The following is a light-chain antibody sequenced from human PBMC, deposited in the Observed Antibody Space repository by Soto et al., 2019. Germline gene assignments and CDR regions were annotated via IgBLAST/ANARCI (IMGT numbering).Light chain of an antibody. J-gene: IGLJ2*01. CDR2: DVS. Sequence: QSALTQPASVSGSPGQSSTLACTGTSSDVGGYNYVSWYQQHPGKAPKLMIYDVSNRPSGVSNRFSGSKSGNTASLTISGLQAEYEADYYCSSYTSSSTPVVFGGGTQLTVL. CDR3: SSYTSSSTPVV. V-gene: IGLV2-14*01. CDR1: SSDVGGYNY.